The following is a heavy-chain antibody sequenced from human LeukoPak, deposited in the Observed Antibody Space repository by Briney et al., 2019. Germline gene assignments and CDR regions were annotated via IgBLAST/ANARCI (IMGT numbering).Heavy chain of an antibody. CDR3: ASGYPAGGNMVDY. D-gene: IGHD3-16*01. J-gene: IGHJ4*02. V-gene: IGHV4-34*01. Sequence: SETLSLTCAVYGGSFSGYYWSWIRQPPGKGLEWIGEINHSGSTNYNPSLKSRVTISVDTSKNQFSLKLSSVTAADTAVYYCASGYPAGGNMVDYWGQGTLVTVSS. CDR2: INHSGST. CDR1: GGSFSGYY.